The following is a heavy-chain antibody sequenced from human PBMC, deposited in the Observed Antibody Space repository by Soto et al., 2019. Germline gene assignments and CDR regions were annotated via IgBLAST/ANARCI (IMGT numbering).Heavy chain of an antibody. V-gene: IGHV5-51*01. CDR3: AILSFGSRATGASVI. D-gene: IGHD3-10*01. Sequence: GESRKVSCKGSGDRFTSYWIGWVRQMPGKGLEWMGIIYPGDSDTRYSPSFQGQVTISADKSISTAYLQWSSLKASDTAMYYCAILSFGSRATGASVIWYQAILV. CDR2: IYPGDSDT. CDR1: GDRFTSYW. J-gene: IGHJ3*02.